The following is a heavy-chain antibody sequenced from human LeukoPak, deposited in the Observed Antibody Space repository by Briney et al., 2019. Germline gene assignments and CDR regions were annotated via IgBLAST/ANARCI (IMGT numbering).Heavy chain of an antibody. J-gene: IGHJ5*02. D-gene: IGHD4-17*01. CDR1: GYSISSGYY. Sequence: PSETLSLTCTVSGYSISSGYYWGWIRQPPGKGLEWIGSIYHSGSTYYNPSLKSRVTISVDTSKNQFSLKLSSVTAADTAVYYCASWGDGDYVDNWFDPWGQGTLVTVSS. CDR2: IYHSGST. V-gene: IGHV4-38-2*02. CDR3: ASWGDGDYVDNWFDP.